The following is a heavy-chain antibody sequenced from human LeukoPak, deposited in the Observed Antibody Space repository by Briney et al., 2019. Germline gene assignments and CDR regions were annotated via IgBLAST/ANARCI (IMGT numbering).Heavy chain of an antibody. CDR1: GYTFTSYG. CDR3: AFRAYCGGDCYDFDY. Sequence: SVKVSCKASGYTFTSYGISWVRQAPGQGLEWMGGIIPIFGTANYAQKFQGRVTITADESTSTAYMELSSLRSEDTAVYYCAFRAYCGGDCYDFDYWGQGTLVTVSS. D-gene: IGHD2-21*01. J-gene: IGHJ4*02. CDR2: IIPIFGTA. V-gene: IGHV1-69*13.